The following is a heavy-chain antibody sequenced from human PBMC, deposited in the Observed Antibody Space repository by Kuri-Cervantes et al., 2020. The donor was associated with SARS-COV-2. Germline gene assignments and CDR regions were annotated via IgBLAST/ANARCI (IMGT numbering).Heavy chain of an antibody. CDR1: GFTFSSYA. J-gene: IGHJ6*02. D-gene: IGHD4-23*01. Sequence: GESLKISCAASGFTFSSYAMHWVRQAPGKGLEWVAVISYDGSSKYYADSVKGRFTISRDNSKNTLYLQMNSLRAEDTAVYYCAKERLKRSLTYGWEVTRKYYYGMDVWGQGTTVTVSS. CDR2: ISYDGSSK. CDR3: AKERLKRSLTYGWEVTRKYYYGMDV. V-gene: IGHV3-30-3*01.